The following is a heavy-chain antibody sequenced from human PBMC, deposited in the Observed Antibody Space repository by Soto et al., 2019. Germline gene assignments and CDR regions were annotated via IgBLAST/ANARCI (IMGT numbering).Heavy chain of an antibody. V-gene: IGHV1-18*01. D-gene: IGHD3-10*02. J-gene: IGHJ6*03. Sequence: ASVKVSCKASGYTFTSYRISWVRQAPGQGLEWMGWISAYNGNTNYAQKLQGRVTMTTDTSTSTAYMELRSLRSDDPAVYYCARVENGDLSSDYSYSDVWGKGTTVTVS. CDR3: ARVENGDLSSDYSYSDV. CDR2: ISAYNGNT. CDR1: GYTFTSYR.